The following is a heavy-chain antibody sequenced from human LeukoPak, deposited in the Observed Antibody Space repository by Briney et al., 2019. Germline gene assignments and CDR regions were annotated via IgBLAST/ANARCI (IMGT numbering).Heavy chain of an antibody. V-gene: IGHV3-11*01. Sequence: PGGSLRLSCAASGFTFSDYYMSWVRQAPGKGVEGVSYISSSGSTIYYAASVKGRFTISRDNAKTSLYLQMNSLRAEDTAVYYCARLDSYGYAVDYWGQGTLVTVSS. CDR1: GFTFSDYY. D-gene: IGHD5-18*01. CDR2: ISSSGSTI. CDR3: ARLDSYGYAVDY. J-gene: IGHJ4*02.